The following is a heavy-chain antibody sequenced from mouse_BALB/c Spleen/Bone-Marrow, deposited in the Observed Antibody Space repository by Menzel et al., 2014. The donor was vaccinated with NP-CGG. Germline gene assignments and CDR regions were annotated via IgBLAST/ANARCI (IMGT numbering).Heavy chain of an antibody. CDR3: ARMDRSSYAMDY. J-gene: IGHJ4*01. CDR1: GFSLTSYG. CDR2: IWSGGST. D-gene: IGHD2-14*01. V-gene: IGHV2-2*02. Sequence: VKLEESGPGLVQPSQSLSITCTVSGFSLTSYGVHWVRQSPGKGLEWLGVIWSGGSTDYNAAFKSRLSISKDNSKSQVFFKMNSLQPNDTAIYYCARMDRSSYAMDYWGQGTSVTVSS.